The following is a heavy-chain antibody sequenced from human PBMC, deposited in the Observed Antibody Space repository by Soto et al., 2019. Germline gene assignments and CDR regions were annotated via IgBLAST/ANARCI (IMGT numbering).Heavy chain of an antibody. J-gene: IGHJ4*02. V-gene: IGHV4-59*08. CDR2: IYYSGST. D-gene: IGHD2-15*01. Sequence: QVQLQESGPGLVKPSETLSLTCTVSGGSISSYYWSWIRQPPGQGLEWMGYIYYSGSTNYNPSLKSRLTISVATSKNPSSLKLSSVTAADTAVYYCARRYGGTFDYWGQGTLVTVSS. CDR1: GGSISSYY. CDR3: ARRYGGTFDY.